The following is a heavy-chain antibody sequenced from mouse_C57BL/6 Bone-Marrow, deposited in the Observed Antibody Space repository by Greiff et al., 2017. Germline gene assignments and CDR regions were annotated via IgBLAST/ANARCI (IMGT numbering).Heavy chain of an antibody. CDR3: SRLGLY. V-gene: IGHV1-7*01. J-gene: IGHJ2*01. D-gene: IGHD4-1*01. CDR2: INPGSGDT. Sequence: VQLKQSGAELAKPGASVKLSCKASGYTFTSYWMHWVKQRPGQGLEWIGNINPGSGDTKYNQKFKDKATLTADKSSSTAYMQLSSHAYDDSAVYYCSRLGLYWGQGTTLTVSS. CDR1: GYTFTSYW.